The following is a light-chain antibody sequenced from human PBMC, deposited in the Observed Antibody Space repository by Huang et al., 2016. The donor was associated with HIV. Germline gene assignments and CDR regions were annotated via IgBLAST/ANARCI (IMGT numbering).Light chain of an antibody. CDR2: AAS. Sequence: IQLTQSPSSLSASVGDRVTITCRASQGISSYLACYQQKPGKAPKLLIYAASTLQTGVPSRFSGSGSGTDFTLTISSLRPEDFATYYCQQLDSYPLTFGGGTKVDIK. V-gene: IGKV1-9*01. J-gene: IGKJ4*01. CDR3: QQLDSYPLT. CDR1: QGISSY.